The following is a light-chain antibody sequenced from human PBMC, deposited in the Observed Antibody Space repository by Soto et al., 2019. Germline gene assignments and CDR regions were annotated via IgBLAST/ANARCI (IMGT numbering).Light chain of an antibody. CDR1: QSISTH. CDR3: QQYSSNLYT. J-gene: IGKJ2*01. Sequence: EIQMTQSPSTLSASVGDRVTITCRASQSISTHLAWYQQKPGKAPEVLIYDASTLESGVPSRSSGSGSGTKFTLTISSLQPDDFATYYCQQYSSNLYTFGQGTKVDI. V-gene: IGKV1-5*01. CDR2: DAS.